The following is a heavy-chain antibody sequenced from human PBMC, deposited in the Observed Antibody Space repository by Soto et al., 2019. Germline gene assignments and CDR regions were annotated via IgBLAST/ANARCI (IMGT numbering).Heavy chain of an antibody. D-gene: IGHD1-26*01. Sequence: EVQLLESGGGLVQPGGSLRLSCAASGFTFSSYVMSWVRQAPGKGLEWVSAISGGHTTYYADSVKSRFTISRDNSKNTLYLQMNSLRAEDTALYYCAKDYESESYSGKYAIDSWGQGTLVSVST. CDR2: ISGGHTT. CDR3: AKDYESESYSGKYAIDS. J-gene: IGHJ5*01. V-gene: IGHV3-23*01. CDR1: GFTFSSYV.